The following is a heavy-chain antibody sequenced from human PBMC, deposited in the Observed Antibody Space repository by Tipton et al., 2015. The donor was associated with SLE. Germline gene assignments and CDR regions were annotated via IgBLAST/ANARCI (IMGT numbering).Heavy chain of an antibody. J-gene: IGHJ3*02. CDR1: GGSFSSYY. CDR3: ARTDYAFDI. V-gene: IGHV4-34*01. D-gene: IGHD2-21*02. Sequence: TLSLTCAVYGGSFSSYYWGWIRQPPGKGLEWIGSIYYSGSTYYNPSLKSRVTISVDTSKNQFSLKLSSVTAADTAVYYCARTDYAFDIWGQGTMVTVSS. CDR2: IYYSGST.